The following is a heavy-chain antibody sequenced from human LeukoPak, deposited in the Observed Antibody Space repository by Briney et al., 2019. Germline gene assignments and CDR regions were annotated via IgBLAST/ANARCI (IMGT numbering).Heavy chain of an antibody. J-gene: IGHJ4*02. D-gene: IGHD3-10*01. V-gene: IGHV3-49*04. Sequence: PGGSLRLSCTASGFTFGDYAMSWVRQAPGKGLEWVGFIRSIAYGGTTEYAASVKGRFTISRDDSKSIAYLQMNSLKTKDTAVYYCTRESRRGPFDYWGQGTLVTVSS. CDR3: TRESRRGPFDY. CDR2: IRSIAYGGTT. CDR1: GFTFGDYA.